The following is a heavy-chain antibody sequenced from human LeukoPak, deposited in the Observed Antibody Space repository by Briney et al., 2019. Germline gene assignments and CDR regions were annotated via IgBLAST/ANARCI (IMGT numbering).Heavy chain of an antibody. Sequence: GGSLRLSCAASGFTFSSYAMSWVRQAPGKGLEWVSAISGSGGSTYYADSVKGRSTISRDNSKNTLYLQMNSLRAEDTAVYYCAKVRYFDWFVFDYWGQGTLVTVSS. V-gene: IGHV3-23*01. J-gene: IGHJ4*02. CDR2: ISGSGGST. D-gene: IGHD3-9*01. CDR3: AKVRYFDWFVFDY. CDR1: GFTFSSYA.